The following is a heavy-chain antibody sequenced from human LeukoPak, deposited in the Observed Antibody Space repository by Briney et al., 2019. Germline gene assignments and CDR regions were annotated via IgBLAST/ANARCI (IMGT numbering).Heavy chain of an antibody. Sequence: PSETLSLTCTVSGGSISSYYWSWIRQPPGKGLEWIGYIYYSGSTNYNPSLKSRVTISVDTSKNQFSLKLSSVTAADTAVYYCARVGLYYDILTGYFPDNWFDPWGQGTLVTVSS. V-gene: IGHV4-59*01. D-gene: IGHD3-9*01. CDR3: ARVGLYYDILTGYFPDNWFDP. J-gene: IGHJ5*02. CDR2: IYYSGST. CDR1: GGSISSYY.